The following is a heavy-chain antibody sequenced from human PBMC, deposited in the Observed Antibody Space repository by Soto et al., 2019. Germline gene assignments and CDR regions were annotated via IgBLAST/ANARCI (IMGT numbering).Heavy chain of an antibody. Sequence: GGSLRLSCAASGFTFSSYGMHWVCQAPGKGLEWVAVIWYDGSNKYYADSVKGRFTISRDNSKNTLYLQMNSLRAEDTAVYYCTRDGLYYYDSSGYYPGLIDYWGQGPLVTVSS. CDR1: GFTFSSYG. CDR3: TRDGLYYYDSSGYYPGLIDY. V-gene: IGHV3-33*01. CDR2: IWYDGSNK. J-gene: IGHJ4*02. D-gene: IGHD3-22*01.